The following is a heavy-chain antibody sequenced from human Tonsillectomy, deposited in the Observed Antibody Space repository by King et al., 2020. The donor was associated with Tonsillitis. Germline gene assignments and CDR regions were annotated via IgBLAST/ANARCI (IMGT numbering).Heavy chain of an antibody. J-gene: IGHJ4*02. CDR2: ISDSGGST. Sequence: VQLVESGGGLVQPGGSLRLSCAASGFTFSSYAMSWVRQAPGKGLEWVSAISDSGGSTYYTDSVKGRFTISRDNSKNTLYLQMNSLRAEDTAVYYCARHKAGRLSNFDYWGQGTVVTVSS. D-gene: IGHD6-19*01. CDR1: GFTFSSYA. CDR3: ARHKAGRLSNFDY. V-gene: IGHV3-23*04.